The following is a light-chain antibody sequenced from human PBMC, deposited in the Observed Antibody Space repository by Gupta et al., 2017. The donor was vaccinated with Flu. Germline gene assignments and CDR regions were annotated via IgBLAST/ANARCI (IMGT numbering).Light chain of an antibody. CDR1: QSISSY. J-gene: IGKJ1*01. V-gene: IGKV1-39*01. CDR3: QQSYSTPRA. Sequence: IQMTQSPSSLSASVGDRVTITCRASQSISSYLNWYQQKPGKAPKRLIYAASSLQSGVPSRFSGSGSGTDFTLTISSLQPEDFATYYGQQSYSTPRAFGQGTKVEIK. CDR2: AAS.